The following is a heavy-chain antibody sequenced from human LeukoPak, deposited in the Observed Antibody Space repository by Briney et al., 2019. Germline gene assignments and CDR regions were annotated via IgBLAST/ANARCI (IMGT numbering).Heavy chain of an antibody. V-gene: IGHV3-23*01. CDR2: LTGSGGGT. CDR1: GFTFSNSA. J-gene: IGHJ4*02. Sequence: SGGSLRLSCAASGFTFSNSAMSWVRQAPGKGLEWVSALTGSGGGTYYADSVKGRFTISRDNSKNTMYLQMNSLRAEDTAVYYCAKEAVEYFDYWGQGNLVTVSS. CDR3: AKEAVEYFDY.